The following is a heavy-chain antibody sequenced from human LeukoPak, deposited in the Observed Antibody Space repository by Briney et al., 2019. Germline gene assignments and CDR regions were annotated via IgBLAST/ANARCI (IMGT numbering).Heavy chain of an antibody. CDR3: ASLALSSSS. CDR2: IYSGGRK. J-gene: IGHJ5*02. V-gene: IGHV3-53*01. Sequence: GGXLRLSCAASGFTFSSNYMSWVSQAPGKGLEGGSVIYSGGRKYYSEDVTGRCNIYRDNTKNTLYLQMNSLRAEDTAVYYCASLALSSSSWGQGTLVTVSS. CDR1: GFTFSSNY. D-gene: IGHD6-13*01.